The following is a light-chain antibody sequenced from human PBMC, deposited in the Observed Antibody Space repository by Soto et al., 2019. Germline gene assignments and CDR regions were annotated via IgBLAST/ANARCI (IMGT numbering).Light chain of an antibody. CDR3: QQSYSTPPTT. V-gene: IGKV1-39*01. Sequence: DIQLTQSPSSLSASVGDRVTITCRARQSISSYLNWYQQRPGKAPNLLIYATSSLRTGVPSRFRGSRSGADFTLTISNLQPEDFATYYCQQSYSTPPTTFGQGTRLEFK. J-gene: IGKJ5*01. CDR2: ATS. CDR1: QSISSY.